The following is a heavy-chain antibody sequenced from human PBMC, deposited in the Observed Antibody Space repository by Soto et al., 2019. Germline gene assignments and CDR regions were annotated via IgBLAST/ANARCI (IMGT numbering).Heavy chain of an antibody. J-gene: IGHJ5*01. V-gene: IGHV4-30-4*01. CDR1: GESISTVDYF. CDR2: IYKSTTT. Sequence: LSLTCSVSGESISTVDYFWAWIRQPPGQALEYIGYIYKSTTTYYNPSFESRVAISLDTSKSQFSLTVTSVTAADTAVYFCARGRYCLTGRCFPNWFDSWGQGTLVTVSS. D-gene: IGHD2-15*01. CDR3: ARGRYCLTGRCFPNWFDS.